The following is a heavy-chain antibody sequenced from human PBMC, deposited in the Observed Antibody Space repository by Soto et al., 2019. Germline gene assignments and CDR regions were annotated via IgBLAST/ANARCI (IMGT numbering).Heavy chain of an antibody. Sequence: PGESRTLSCSASGFTLSSYVMSGVRQAPGKGLEWVSDISVSGGSTYYADSVKGRFTISRDNSKNTLYLQMNSLRAEDTAVYYCAKGDALWFGGPYGMDVWGKGTTVTVSS. V-gene: IGHV3-23*01. D-gene: IGHD3-10*01. CDR1: GFTLSSYV. CDR3: AKGDALWFGGPYGMDV. CDR2: ISVSGGST. J-gene: IGHJ6*04.